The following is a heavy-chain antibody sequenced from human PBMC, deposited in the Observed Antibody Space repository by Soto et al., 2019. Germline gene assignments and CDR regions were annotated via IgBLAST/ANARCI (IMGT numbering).Heavy chain of an antibody. CDR3: AKVLLWFGELGSYGMDV. J-gene: IGHJ6*02. Sequence: GESLKISCAASGFTFSSYGMNWVRQAPGKGLEWVAVISYDGSNKYYADSVKGRFTISRDNSKNTLYLQMNSLRAEDTAVYYCAKVLLWFGELGSYGMDVWGQGTTVTVSS. CDR1: GFTFSSYG. V-gene: IGHV3-30*18. D-gene: IGHD3-10*01. CDR2: ISYDGSNK.